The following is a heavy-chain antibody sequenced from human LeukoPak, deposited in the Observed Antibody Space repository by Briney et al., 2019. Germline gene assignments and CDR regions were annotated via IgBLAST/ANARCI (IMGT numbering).Heavy chain of an antibody. J-gene: IGHJ5*02. CDR3: ARYRDRGLRYYYGSGTTGWFDP. CDR2: ISSSSSYI. D-gene: IGHD3-10*01. CDR1: GFTFSSYS. Sequence: GGSLRLSCAASGFTFSSYSMNWVRQAPGKGLEWVSSISSSSSYIYYADSVKGRFTISRDNAKNSLYLQMNSLRAEDTAVYYCARYRDRGLRYYYGSGTTGWFDPWGQGTLVTVSS. V-gene: IGHV3-21*04.